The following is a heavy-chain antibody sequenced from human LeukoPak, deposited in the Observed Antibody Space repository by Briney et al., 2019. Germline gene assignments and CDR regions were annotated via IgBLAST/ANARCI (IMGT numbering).Heavy chain of an antibody. V-gene: IGHV3-33*05. CDR2: VSYDGSLK. J-gene: IGHJ4*02. Sequence: GGSLRLSCAASGYTFSSHGVHWVRQAPGKGLQWLAIVSYDGSLKYYADSVRDRFTISKDNSQNKVFLQMNSLRVEDTAMYYCAREYDITPDYWGQGTLVTVSS. CDR3: AREYDITPDY. CDR1: GYTFSSHG. D-gene: IGHD1-1*01.